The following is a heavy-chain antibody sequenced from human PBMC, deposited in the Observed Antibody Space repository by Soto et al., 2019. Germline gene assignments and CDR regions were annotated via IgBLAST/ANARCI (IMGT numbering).Heavy chain of an antibody. CDR2: ISGSGGST. J-gene: IGHJ4*02. CDR1: GFTFSSYA. V-gene: IGHV3-23*01. D-gene: IGHD3-22*01. Sequence: EVQLLESGGGLVQPGGSLRLSCAASGFTFSSYAMSWVRQAPGKGLEWVSAISGSGGSTYYADSVKGRFTISRDNSKNTLYLQMNSLRAEDTAVYYCAKGRTYGYYDSSGFFDYWGQGTLVTVSS. CDR3: AKGRTYGYYDSSGFFDY.